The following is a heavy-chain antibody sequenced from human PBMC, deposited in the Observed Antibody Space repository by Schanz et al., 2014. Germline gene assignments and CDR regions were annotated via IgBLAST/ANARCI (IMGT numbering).Heavy chain of an antibody. CDR2: ISPSSGGT. Sequence: QVQLVQSGAEVKKPGSSVKVSCKASGGTFSSFAIFWVRQAPGQGLEWMGRISPSSGGTNYAQNFQGRVTMTKDTSINTGYMELSTLTSDDTAVYYCARESVSRTRWFDPWGQGTLVTVSS. CDR1: GGTFSSFA. J-gene: IGHJ5*02. V-gene: IGHV1-2*06. CDR3: ARESVSRTRWFDP. D-gene: IGHD3-3*01.